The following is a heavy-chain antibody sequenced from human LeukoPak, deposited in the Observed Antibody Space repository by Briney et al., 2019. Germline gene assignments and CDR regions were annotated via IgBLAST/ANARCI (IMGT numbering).Heavy chain of an antibody. J-gene: IGHJ4*02. D-gene: IGHD5-24*01. V-gene: IGHV3-7*04. CDR1: GFTFSSYW. CDR3: ARDAYKLFDY. Sequence: GGSLRLSCAASGFTFSSYWMSWLRHAPGKGLEWVANIKQDGSEKYYVDSVRGRFTISRDNGKNSLYLQMNSLRAEDTAVYYCARDAYKLFDYWGQGTLVTVFS. CDR2: IKQDGSEK.